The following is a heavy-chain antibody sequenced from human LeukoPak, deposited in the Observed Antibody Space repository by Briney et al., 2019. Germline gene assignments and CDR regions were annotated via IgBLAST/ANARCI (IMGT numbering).Heavy chain of an antibody. J-gene: IGHJ4*02. CDR1: GGSISSSNW. V-gene: IGHV4-4*02. CDR3: ARDQRGQSGSYFDY. CDR2: IYHSGST. D-gene: IGHD1-26*01. Sequence: SETLSLTCAVSGGSISSSNWWSWVRQPPGKGLEWIGEIYHSGSTNYNPSLKSRVTISVDTSKNQFSLKLSSVTAADTAVYYCARDQRGQSGSYFDYWGQGTLVTVSS.